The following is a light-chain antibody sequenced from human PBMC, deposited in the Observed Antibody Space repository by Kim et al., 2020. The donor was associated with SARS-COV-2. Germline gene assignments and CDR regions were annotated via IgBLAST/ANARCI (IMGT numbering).Light chain of an antibody. J-gene: IGLJ2*01. CDR2: EVS. CDR3: SSYTSSSTLI. Sequence: QSALTQPPSVSGSTGQSVTISCTGTSSDVGSYNRVSWYQQPPGTAPKLIIYEVSDRPSGVPHRFSGSKSGNTASLTISWLQTEDEADYYCSSYTSSSTLIFGGGTKVTVL. V-gene: IGLV2-18*02. CDR1: SSDVGSYNR.